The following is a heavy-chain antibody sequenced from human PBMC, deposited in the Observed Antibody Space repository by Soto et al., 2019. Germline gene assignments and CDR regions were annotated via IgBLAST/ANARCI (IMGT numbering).Heavy chain of an antibody. V-gene: IGHV4-39*07. CDR1: GGSISSSSYY. CDR2: IYYSGST. J-gene: IGHJ4*02. D-gene: IGHD5-18*01. Sequence: SETLSLTCTVSGGSISSSSYYWGWIRQPPGKGLEWIGSIYYSGSTYYNPSLKSRVTISVDTSKNQFSLKLSSVTAADTAVYYCARDSKVDTAMVIDYWGQGTLVTVSS. CDR3: ARDSKVDTAMVIDY.